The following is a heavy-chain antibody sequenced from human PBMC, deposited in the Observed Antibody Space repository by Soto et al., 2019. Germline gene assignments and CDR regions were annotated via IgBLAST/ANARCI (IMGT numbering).Heavy chain of an antibody. J-gene: IGHJ4*02. CDR3: VCFECGRTAVVTAMEANGY. V-gene: IGHV3-74*01. CDR2: VNSDESTT. CDR1: GFTFSSYW. Sequence: VQLVASGGGLVQPGGSLRLSCAASGFTFSSYWMHWVHQGPGKGLVWVSRVNSDESTTSYADPVKGRFTISRDNAKNTLYLQMSSLRVEDTALYYCVCFECGRTAVVTAMEANGYWGQGTLVTVSS. D-gene: IGHD2-21*02.